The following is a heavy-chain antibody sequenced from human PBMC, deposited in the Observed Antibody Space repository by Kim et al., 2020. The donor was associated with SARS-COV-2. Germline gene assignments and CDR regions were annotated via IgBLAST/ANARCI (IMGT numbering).Heavy chain of an antibody. CDR1: GFTFSSYA. V-gene: IGHV3-23*01. D-gene: IGHD2-2*01. CDR2: ISGSGGST. CDR3: AKVGGGVVPAAIPYYYYYGMDV. Sequence: GGSLRLSCAASGFTFSSYAMSWVRQAPGKGLEWVSAISGSGGSTYYADSVKGRFTISRDNSKNTLYLQMNSLRAEDTAVYYCAKVGGGVVPAAIPYYYYYGMDVCGQGTTVTVSS. J-gene: IGHJ6*02.